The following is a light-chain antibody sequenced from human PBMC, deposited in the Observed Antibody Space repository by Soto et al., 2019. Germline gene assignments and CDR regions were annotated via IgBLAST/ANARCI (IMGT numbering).Light chain of an antibody. Sequence: ENVMTQSPATLSVSPGERATLSCRASQSVSSNLAWYQQKPGQAPRLLIYGASTRPTGIPARFSGSGSGTEFTLTISSLQSEDFAVYYCQKYNNWPLTFGGGTKVEIK. J-gene: IGKJ4*01. V-gene: IGKV3-15*01. CDR1: QSVSSN. CDR2: GAS. CDR3: QKYNNWPLT.